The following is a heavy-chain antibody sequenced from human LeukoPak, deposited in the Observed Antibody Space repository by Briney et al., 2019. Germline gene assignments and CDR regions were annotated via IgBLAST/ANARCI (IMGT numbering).Heavy chain of an antibody. J-gene: IGHJ6*03. CDR3: ARGFIAAAWDYMDV. CDR2: ISSSSSYI. V-gene: IGHV3-21*01. CDR1: GFTFSSYS. D-gene: IGHD6-13*01. Sequence: GGSLRLSCAASGFTFSSYSMHWVRQAPGKGLEWVSSISSSSSYIYYADSVKGRFTISRDNAKNSLYLQMNSLRAEDTAVYYCARGFIAAAWDYMDVWGKGTTVTVSS.